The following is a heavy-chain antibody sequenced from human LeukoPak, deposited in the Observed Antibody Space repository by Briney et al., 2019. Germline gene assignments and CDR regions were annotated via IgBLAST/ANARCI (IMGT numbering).Heavy chain of an antibody. Sequence: GGSLRLSCAASGFYFSTSEMNWVRQAPGKGLEWVSYISRSGSPIYYADSVKDRFTVSRDDAKNSVYLQMNSLRVEDTAVYYCARSRVSAGTFFDYWGQGTLVTVSS. V-gene: IGHV3-48*03. CDR2: ISRSGSPI. D-gene: IGHD6-19*01. J-gene: IGHJ4*02. CDR1: GFYFSTSE. CDR3: ARSRVSAGTFFDY.